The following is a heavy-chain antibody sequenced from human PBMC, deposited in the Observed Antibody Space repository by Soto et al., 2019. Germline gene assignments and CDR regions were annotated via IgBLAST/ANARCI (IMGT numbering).Heavy chain of an antibody. J-gene: IGHJ5*02. CDR2: IYYGGST. CDR3: ARENFDDFWSGYYRQYNWFDP. D-gene: IGHD3-3*01. CDR1: GGSISPYY. V-gene: IGHV4-59*12. Sequence: SETLSLTCTVSGGSISPYYWSWIRQPPGKGLEWVGYIYYGGSTSYNPSLKSRVTISLETSKSQFSLGLSSVTAADTAVYYCARENFDDFWSGYYRQYNWFDPWGQGTLVTVSS.